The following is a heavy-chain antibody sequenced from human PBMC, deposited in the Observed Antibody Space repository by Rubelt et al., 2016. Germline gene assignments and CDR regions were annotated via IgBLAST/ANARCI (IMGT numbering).Heavy chain of an antibody. CDR2: IYWDDDK. CDR3: AHISTMGRGGITTPYVDY. D-gene: IGHD3-10*01. J-gene: IGHJ4*02. V-gene: IGHV2-5*02. Sequence: QITLKESGPTLVKPTQTLTLTCTFSGFSLSTSGVGVGWIRKPPGKALEWLALIYWDDDKRYSPSLKSRLTITKDTSKNQVVLTMTNMDPVDKAPYYFAHISTMGRGGITTPYVDYWGQGTLVTVAS. CDR1: GFSLSTSGVG.